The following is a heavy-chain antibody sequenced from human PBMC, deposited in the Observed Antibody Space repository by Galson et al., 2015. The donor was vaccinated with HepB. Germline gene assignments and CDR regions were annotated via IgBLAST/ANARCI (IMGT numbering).Heavy chain of an antibody. CDR2: ISSSSSTI. V-gene: IGHV3-48*04. Sequence: SLRLSCAASGFTFSNFYMNWVRQAPGKGLECVSKISSSSSTIYYADSVKGRFTISRDNAKNSLYLQMNSLRAEDTAVYYCAREREYYGSESGLFYFDYWGQGTLVTVPS. CDR1: GFTFSNFY. CDR3: AREREYYGSESGLFYFDY. J-gene: IGHJ4*02. D-gene: IGHD3-10*01.